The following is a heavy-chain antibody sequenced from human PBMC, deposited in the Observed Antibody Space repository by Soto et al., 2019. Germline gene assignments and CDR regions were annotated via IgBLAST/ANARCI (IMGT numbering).Heavy chain of an antibody. CDR3: TGITWFRGMDV. CDR1: GDSVSSNSAG. CDR2: TYYKSKWNN. D-gene: IGHD3-10*01. J-gene: IGHJ6*02. V-gene: IGHV6-1*01. Sequence: SQTLSLTCVISGDSVSSNSAGWNWIRQSPSRGLEWLGRTYYKSKWNNDYALSVKSRITINPDTSKNQFSLHLYSVTPEDTAVYYCTGITWFRGMDVWGQGTPVTISS.